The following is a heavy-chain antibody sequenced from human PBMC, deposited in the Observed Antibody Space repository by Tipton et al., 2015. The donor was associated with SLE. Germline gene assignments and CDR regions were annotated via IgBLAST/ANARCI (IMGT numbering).Heavy chain of an antibody. CDR2: IVVGSGLT. D-gene: IGHD2-8*02. J-gene: IGHJ6*02. V-gene: IGHV1-58*02. CDR1: GFTSSTSA. Sequence: QLVQSGPEVKKPGTSVKVSCKASGFTSSTSAMHWVRQARGQRLEWIGWIVVGSGLTTYAQKFQERVTISSDMPTTTVFLELSSLGSEDTAMYYCAATVTALSGAVYYGMDVWGHGTTVTVSS. CDR3: AATVTALSGAVYYGMDV.